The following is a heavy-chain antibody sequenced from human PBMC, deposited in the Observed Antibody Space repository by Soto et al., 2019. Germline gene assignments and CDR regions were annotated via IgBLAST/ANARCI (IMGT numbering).Heavy chain of an antibody. D-gene: IGHD2-15*01. Sequence: QVQLVQSGAEVKRPGASLKVSCKASGYTFTSYGFNWVRQAPGQGLEWMGWISPYNGDTNYAQKFQGRVTLTTDTSTSTAYMELRSLTSDDTAVYYCARTPRAQMIVLEAVTRFDYWGQGTLVTVSS. CDR2: ISPYNGDT. V-gene: IGHV1-18*04. CDR3: ARTPRAQMIVLEAVTRFDY. CDR1: GYTFTSYG. J-gene: IGHJ4*02.